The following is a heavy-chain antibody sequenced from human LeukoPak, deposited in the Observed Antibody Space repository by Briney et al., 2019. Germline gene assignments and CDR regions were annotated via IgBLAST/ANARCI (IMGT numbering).Heavy chain of an antibody. J-gene: IGHJ4*02. V-gene: IGHV3-21*01. CDR2: ISSSSSYI. CDR3: ARDSSGWSDY. Sequence: PGGSLRLSCAASGFTFNSYAMNWVRQAPGKGLEWVSSISSSSSYIYYADSVKGRFTISRDNAKNSLYLQMNSLRAEDTAVYYCARDSSGWSDYWGQGTLVTVSS. D-gene: IGHD6-19*01. CDR1: GFTFNSYA.